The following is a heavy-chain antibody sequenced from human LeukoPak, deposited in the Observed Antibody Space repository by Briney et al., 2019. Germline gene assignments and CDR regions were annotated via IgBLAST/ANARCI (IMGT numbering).Heavy chain of an antibody. V-gene: IGHV1-2*02. J-gene: IGHJ4*02. CDR2: INPNSGGT. D-gene: IGHD2-8*01. CDR1: GYTFTGPY. Sequence: GASLKVSCKASGYTFTGPYIHWMRRAPGQGLEWMAWINPNSGGTKYAQKFQGRVTVTRDTSTSTAYMELSGLRADDTATYYCARVEYCTKGVCINFDLWGQGTLVAVSS. CDR3: ARVEYCTKGVCINFDL.